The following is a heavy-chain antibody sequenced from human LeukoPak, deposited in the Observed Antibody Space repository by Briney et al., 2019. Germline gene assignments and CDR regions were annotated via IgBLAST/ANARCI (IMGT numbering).Heavy chain of an antibody. CDR2: IYYGGST. V-gene: IGHV4-31*03. J-gene: IGHJ5*02. CDR3: ASYSSSWYWFDP. D-gene: IGHD6-13*01. CDR1: GGSISSGGYY. Sequence: SQTLSLTCTVSGGSISSGGYYWSWVRQHPGTGLEWVGYIYYGGSTYYNPSLKSRVTISVDTSKNQFSLKLSSVTAADTAVYYCASYSSSWYWFDPWGQGTLVTVSS.